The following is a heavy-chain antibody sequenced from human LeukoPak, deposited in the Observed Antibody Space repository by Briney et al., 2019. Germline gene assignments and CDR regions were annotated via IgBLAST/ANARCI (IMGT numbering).Heavy chain of an antibody. V-gene: IGHV4-39*07. CDR2: IYYSGST. CDR1: GGSISSSSYY. D-gene: IGHD3-3*01. J-gene: IGHJ3*02. CDR3: ARGGTYYDFWSGYHDAFDI. Sequence: SETLSLTCTVSGGSISSSSYYWGWIRQPPGKGLEWIGSIYYSGSTNYNPSLKSRVTISVDTSKNQFSLKLSSVTAADTAVYYCARGGTYYDFWSGYHDAFDIWGQGTMVTVSS.